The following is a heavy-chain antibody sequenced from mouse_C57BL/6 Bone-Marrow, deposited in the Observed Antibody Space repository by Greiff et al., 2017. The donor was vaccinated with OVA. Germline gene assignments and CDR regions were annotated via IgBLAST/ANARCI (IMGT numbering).Heavy chain of an antibody. CDR1: GYSFTDHT. D-gene: IGHD2-3*01. CDR3: ARRVGPYDGYYFYDAMDY. Sequence: VVKPGASVKIPCKASGYSFTDHTIPWMKQWPEQGLEWIGSIYPSVGSTKYNEKFKGKATLTADKSSSTDYMEHKRLTSEDSAVYFSARRVGPYDGYYFYDAMDYWGQGTSVTVSS. V-gene: IGHV1-78*01. J-gene: IGHJ4*01. CDR2: IYPSVGST.